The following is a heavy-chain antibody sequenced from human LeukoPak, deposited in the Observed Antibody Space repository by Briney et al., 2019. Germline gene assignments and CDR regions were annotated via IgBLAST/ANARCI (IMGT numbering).Heavy chain of an antibody. D-gene: IGHD6-6*01. CDR3: ARASIAARHFDY. Sequence: PSETLSLTCTVSGGSISSYYWSWIRQPAGKGLEWIGRIYTSGSTNYNPSLKSRVTISVDKSNNQFSLKLSSVTAADTAVYYCARASIAARHFDYWGQGTLVTVSS. V-gene: IGHV4-4*07. CDR1: GGSISSYY. CDR2: IYTSGST. J-gene: IGHJ4*02.